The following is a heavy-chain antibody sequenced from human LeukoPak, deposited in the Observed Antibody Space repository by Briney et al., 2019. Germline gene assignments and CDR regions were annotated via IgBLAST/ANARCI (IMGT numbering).Heavy chain of an antibody. Sequence: GGSLRLSCAASGFAFSSYWMSWVRQAPGKGREWVANIKGEGSDKYYLDSLKGRFTVSRDNAKNSLYLQVNSLRADDTAVYYCARPFGSGTYYQFDLWGQGTLVTVSS. J-gene: IGHJ4*02. CDR3: ARPFGSGTYYQFDL. CDR1: GFAFSSYW. V-gene: IGHV3-7*04. CDR2: IKGEGSDK. D-gene: IGHD3-10*01.